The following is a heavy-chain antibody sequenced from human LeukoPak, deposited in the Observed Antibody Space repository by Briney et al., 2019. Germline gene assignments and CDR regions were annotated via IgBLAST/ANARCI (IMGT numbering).Heavy chain of an antibody. CDR2: ISGSGGST. D-gene: IGHD5-12*01. CDR1: GFTFSSYA. Sequence: PGGSLRLSCAASGFTFSSYAMSWVRQAPGKGLEWVLAISGSGGSTYYADSVKGRFTISRDNSMNTLYLQMNSLRAEDTAVYYCAKDPAVATSRDYWGQGTLVTVSS. V-gene: IGHV3-23*01. J-gene: IGHJ4*02. CDR3: AKDPAVATSRDY.